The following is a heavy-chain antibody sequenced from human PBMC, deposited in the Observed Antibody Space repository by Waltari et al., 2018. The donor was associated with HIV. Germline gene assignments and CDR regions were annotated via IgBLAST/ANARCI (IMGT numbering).Heavy chain of an antibody. CDR2: VNINNGYP. Sequence: QVQLVQSGSELKKPGASVKISCRASGYKFTNYAINWVRQAPGQGPEWMGWVNINNGYPTYAKGLTGRFVFSLDTSVSTAYVQINSLKAEDTAVYYCAKLGMKNWFDPWGQGTLVTVSS. D-gene: IGHD3-3*02. CDR1: GYKFTNYA. CDR3: AKLGMKNWFDP. J-gene: IGHJ5*02. V-gene: IGHV7-4-1*02.